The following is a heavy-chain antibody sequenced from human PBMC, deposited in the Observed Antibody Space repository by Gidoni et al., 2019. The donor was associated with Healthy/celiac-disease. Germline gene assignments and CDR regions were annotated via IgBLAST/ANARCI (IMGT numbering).Heavy chain of an antibody. V-gene: IGHV4-4*07. Sequence: QVQLQESGPGLVKPSETLSLTCTVPGGSISSYYWSWIRQPAGKGLEWIGRIYTSGSTNYNPSLKSRVTMSVDTSKNQFSLKLSSVTAADTAVYYCARWKDYYDSSGLSAGGMDVWGQGTTVTVSS. CDR2: IYTSGST. CDR3: ARWKDYYDSSGLSAGGMDV. J-gene: IGHJ6*02. D-gene: IGHD3-22*01. CDR1: GGSISSYY.